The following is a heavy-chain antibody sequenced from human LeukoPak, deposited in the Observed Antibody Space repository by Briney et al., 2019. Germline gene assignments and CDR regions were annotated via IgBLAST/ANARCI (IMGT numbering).Heavy chain of an antibody. CDR2: IYNSGTT. V-gene: IGHV4-59*08. D-gene: IGHD3-10*01. J-gene: IGHJ4*02. CDR1: GGLTSSYY. Sequence: PSETLSLTCAVSGGLTSSYYWSWIRQPPGKGLEWIGYIYNSGTTNYNPSLKSRVTISADTSKNQFSLKLTSVTAADTAVYYCARQGSGVDYWGQGTLVTVSS. CDR3: ARQGSGVDY.